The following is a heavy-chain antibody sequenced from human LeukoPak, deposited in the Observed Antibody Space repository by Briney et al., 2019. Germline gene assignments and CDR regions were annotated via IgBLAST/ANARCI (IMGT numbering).Heavy chain of an antibody. CDR3: ARGSGYSSGWNWFDP. CDR1: GYSISSGYY. V-gene: IGHV4-38-2*01. CDR2: IHHSGST. D-gene: IGHD6-19*01. J-gene: IGHJ5*02. Sequence: SETLSLTCAVSGYSISSGYYWGWIRQPPGKGLEWIGSIHHSGSTYYSPSLKSRVTIPVDTSKNQFSLKVSSVTAADTAVYYCARGSGYSSGWNWFDPWGQGTLVTVSS.